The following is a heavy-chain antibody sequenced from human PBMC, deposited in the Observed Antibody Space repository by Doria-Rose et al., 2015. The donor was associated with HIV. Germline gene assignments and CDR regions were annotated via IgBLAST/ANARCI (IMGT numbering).Heavy chain of an antibody. CDR1: GVSLSSPGMG. CDR2: IFSGDER. CDR3: ARIKSSRWYHKYYFDF. V-gene: IGHV2-26*01. J-gene: IGHJ4*02. D-gene: IGHD6-13*01. Sequence: QITLKESGPVLVKPTETLTLTCTVSGVSLSSPGMGVSWIRQPPGKALEWLANIFSGDERSYKTSLKSRLTISMDTSKSQVVLPMTDMDPVDTATYYCARIKSSRWYHKYYFDFWGQGTLVIVSA.